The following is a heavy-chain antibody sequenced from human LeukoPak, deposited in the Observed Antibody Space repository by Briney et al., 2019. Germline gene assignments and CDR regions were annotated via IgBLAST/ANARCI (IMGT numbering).Heavy chain of an antibody. Sequence: GESLKISCKGSGYSFDRYWIAWVRQMPGKGLEWMGIIYPGDSDTRYSPSFQGQVTISADKSISTAYLQWSSLKASDTAMYYCARHTAGVCSGGSCYSGDAFDIWGQGTMVTVSS. D-gene: IGHD2-15*01. CDR3: ARHTAGVCSGGSCYSGDAFDI. V-gene: IGHV5-51*01. CDR1: GYSFDRYW. J-gene: IGHJ3*02. CDR2: IYPGDSDT.